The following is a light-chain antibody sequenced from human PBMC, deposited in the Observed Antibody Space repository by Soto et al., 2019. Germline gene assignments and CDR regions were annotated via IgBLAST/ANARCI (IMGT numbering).Light chain of an antibody. CDR1: QSISSW. J-gene: IGKJ1*01. CDR2: KAS. Sequence: GDRVTVTCRASQSISSWLAWYQQKPGKAPKLLIYKASTLESGVPSRFGGSGSGTDFTLTISSLQPDDFATYYCQHYNSYSEAFGQGTKVDIK. V-gene: IGKV1-5*03. CDR3: QHYNSYSEA.